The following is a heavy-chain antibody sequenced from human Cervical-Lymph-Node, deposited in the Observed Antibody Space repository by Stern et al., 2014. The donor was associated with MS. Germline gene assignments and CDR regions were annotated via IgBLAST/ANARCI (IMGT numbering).Heavy chain of an antibody. CDR2: ISPFNGNT. CDR1: GYTFTSYG. V-gene: IGHV1-18*01. CDR3: ARGGNYYDTADLDY. Sequence: VQLVESGAEVKKPGASVRVSCKASGYTFTSYGISWVRQAPGQGLEWMGWISPFNGNTHYTQKVQGRVTMTRDTSTSTVYMEVRSLRSDDTAVYYCARGGNYYDTADLDYWGQGTLVTVSS. J-gene: IGHJ4*02. D-gene: IGHD3-22*01.